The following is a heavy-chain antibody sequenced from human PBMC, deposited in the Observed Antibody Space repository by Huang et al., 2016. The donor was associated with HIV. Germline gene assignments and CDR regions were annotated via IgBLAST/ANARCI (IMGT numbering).Heavy chain of an antibody. J-gene: IGHJ4*02. CDR2: LFPRASDT. CDR3: ARRFSSSSGYFYY. D-gene: IGHD6-6*01. V-gene: IGHV5-51*01. Sequence: VQLVQSGAEVKKPGGSLKISCKGSGYSFSSYWIAWLRQMPGKGPEWSGILFPRASDTTYSPSFEGQVTISAAKSIGTAYLQLSSLKASDTAMYYCARRFSSSSGYFYYWGQGSLVTVSS. CDR1: GYSFSSYW.